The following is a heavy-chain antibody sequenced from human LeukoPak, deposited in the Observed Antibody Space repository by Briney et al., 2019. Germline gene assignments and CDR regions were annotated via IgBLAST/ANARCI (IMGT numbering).Heavy chain of an antibody. CDR1: GGFISSYY. J-gene: IGHJ6*04. V-gene: IGHV4-59*01. CDR3: ARGSRLDV. CDR2: IYYSGST. Sequence: PSETLSLTCTVSGGFISSYYWSWIRQPPGKGLEWIGYIYYSGSTDYNPSLKSRVTISVDTSKNQFSLKLSSVTAADTAVYYCARGSRLDVWGKGTTVTVSS.